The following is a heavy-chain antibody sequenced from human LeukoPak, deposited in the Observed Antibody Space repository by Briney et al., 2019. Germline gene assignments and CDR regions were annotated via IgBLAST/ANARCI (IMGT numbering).Heavy chain of an antibody. Sequence: PSETLSLTCAVYGGSFSGYYWSWIRLPPGKGLEWIGEINHSGSTNYNPSLKSRVTISVDTSKNQFSLKLSSVTAADTAVYYCARRAAGRYNNWFDPWGQGTLVTVSS. CDR1: GGSFSGYY. CDR3: ARRAAGRYNNWFDP. CDR2: INHSGST. D-gene: IGHD6-19*01. J-gene: IGHJ5*02. V-gene: IGHV4-34*01.